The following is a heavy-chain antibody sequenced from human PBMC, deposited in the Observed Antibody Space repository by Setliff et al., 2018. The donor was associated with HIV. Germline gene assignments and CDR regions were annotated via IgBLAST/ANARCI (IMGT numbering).Heavy chain of an antibody. V-gene: IGHV4-4*02. CDR3: ARDPTTGVDY. D-gene: IGHD4-4*01. CDR1: GGSISSSHW. CDR2: IHHSEST. J-gene: IGHJ4*02. Sequence: SETLSLTCAVSGGSISSSHWWSWVRQPPGKGLEWIGEIHHSESTNYNPSLKSRVTISVDKSKNHFSLKLSSVTAADTAVYYCARDPTTGVDYWGQGTLVTVSS.